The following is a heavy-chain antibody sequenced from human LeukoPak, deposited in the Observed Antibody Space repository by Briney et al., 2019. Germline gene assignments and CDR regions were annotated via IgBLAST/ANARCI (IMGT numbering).Heavy chain of an antibody. D-gene: IGHD1-26*01. CDR2: INSDGSSI. J-gene: IGHJ3*02. CDR1: GFTFSNYW. CDR3: ARGGSPPEALGDAFDI. V-gene: IGHV3-74*01. Sequence: GGSLRLSCAASGFTFSNYWMHWVRQAPGKGLVRVSRINSDGSSIIYADSVKGRFTISRDNAKNTLYLQMNSLRVGDTAVYYCARGGSPPEALGDAFDIWGQGTMVTVSS.